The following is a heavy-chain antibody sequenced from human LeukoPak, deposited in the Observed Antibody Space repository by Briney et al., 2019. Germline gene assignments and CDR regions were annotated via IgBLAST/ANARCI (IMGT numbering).Heavy chain of an antibody. Sequence: GGSLRLSCAASGFIFSSYGMHWVRQAPGKGLEWVSSIGTTGSYIFYADSVKGRFTISRDNAKNTLYLQMNSLRAEDTAVYYCARDEYDILTDYDYWGQGILVTVSS. CDR3: ARDEYDILTDYDY. V-gene: IGHV3-21*01. J-gene: IGHJ4*02. CDR1: GFIFSSYG. D-gene: IGHD3-9*01. CDR2: IGTTGSYI.